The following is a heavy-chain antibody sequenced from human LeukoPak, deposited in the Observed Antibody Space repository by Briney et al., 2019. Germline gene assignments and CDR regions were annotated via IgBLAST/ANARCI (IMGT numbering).Heavy chain of an antibody. CDR1: GFTFSSYA. J-gene: IGHJ3*02. CDR2: ISSNGGST. CDR3: ARAYYYDSSGYYNALDI. Sequence: GGSLRLSCAASGFTFSSYAMHWVRQAPGKGLEYVSAISSNGGSTYYANSVKGRFTVSRDNSKNTLYLQMSSLRAEDTAVYYCARAYYYDSSGYYNALDIWGQGTMVTVSS. V-gene: IGHV3-64*01. D-gene: IGHD3-22*01.